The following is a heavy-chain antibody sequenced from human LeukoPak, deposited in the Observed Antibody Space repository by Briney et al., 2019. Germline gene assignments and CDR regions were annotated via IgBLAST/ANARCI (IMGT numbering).Heavy chain of an antibody. V-gene: IGHV3-74*01. CDR1: GFTFSSHW. J-gene: IGHJ4*02. Sequence: GSLRLSCAASGFTFSSHWMHWVRQAPGKGLVWVSRIKDDGSHTNYADSVKGRFTISRDNAKNTLSLQMNSLRAEDTAVYYCARGSGIITGIDEWGQGTLVTVSS. CDR3: ARGSGIITGIDE. D-gene: IGHD6-25*01. CDR2: IKDDGSHT.